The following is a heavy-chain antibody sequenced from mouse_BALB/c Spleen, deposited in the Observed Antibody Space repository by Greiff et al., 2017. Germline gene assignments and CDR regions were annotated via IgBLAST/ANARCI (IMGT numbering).Heavy chain of an antibody. CDR2: ISSGGSYT. CDR1: GFTFSSYA. CDR3: ATYYGNYFDY. V-gene: IGHV5-9-4*01. Sequence: EVKLMESGGGLVKPGGSLKLSCAASGFTFSSYAMSWVRQSPEKRLEWVAEISSGGSYTYYPDTVTGRFTISRDNAKNTLYLEMSSLRSEDTAMYYCATYYGNYFDYWGQGTTLTVSS. J-gene: IGHJ2*01. D-gene: IGHD2-10*01.